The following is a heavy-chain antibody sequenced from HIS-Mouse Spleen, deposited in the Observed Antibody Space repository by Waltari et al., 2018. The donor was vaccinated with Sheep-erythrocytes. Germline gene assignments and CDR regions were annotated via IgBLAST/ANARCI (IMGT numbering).Heavy chain of an antibody. V-gene: IGHV3-7*01. D-gene: IGHD1-7*01. CDR1: GFTFSSYW. CDR2: IEQDGSEK. Sequence: EVQLVESGGGLVQPGGSLRLSCAASGFTFSSYWMSWGRQAPGEGLEWVANIEQDGSEKYYVDSVKGRLTSSRDNAKNSLYLQMNSLRAEDTAVYYCARAVAGTPDAFDIWGQGTMVTVSS. CDR3: ARAVAGTPDAFDI. J-gene: IGHJ3*02.